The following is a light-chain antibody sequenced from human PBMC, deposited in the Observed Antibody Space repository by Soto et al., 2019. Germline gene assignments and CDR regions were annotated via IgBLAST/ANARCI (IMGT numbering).Light chain of an antibody. Sequence: LAQPASVSGSFGQSITISCSGPNTDLGVYGYVSWYQHQPGKAPKLLIYDVNNRPSGISDRFSGSKSGDTASLTISGLQAEDEADYFCFSKISGFVYGFGTGTKVT. J-gene: IGLJ1*01. CDR3: FSKISGFVYG. CDR1: NTDLGVYGY. V-gene: IGLV2-14*01. CDR2: DVN.